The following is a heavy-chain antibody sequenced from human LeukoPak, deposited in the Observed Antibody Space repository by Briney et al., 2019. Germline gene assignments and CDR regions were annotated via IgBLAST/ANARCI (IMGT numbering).Heavy chain of an antibody. CDR1: GFTFSNYA. D-gene: IGHD1-26*01. Sequence: GGSLRLSCAASGFTFSNYAMSWVRQAPGKGLEWVSAISGSGGSTYYADSVKGRFTISRDNAENSLFLQMNNLRAEDTAIYYCVNYDTTTGQSDYWGQGTLVTVSS. V-gene: IGHV3-23*01. J-gene: IGHJ4*02. CDR3: VNYDTTTGQSDY. CDR2: ISGSGGST.